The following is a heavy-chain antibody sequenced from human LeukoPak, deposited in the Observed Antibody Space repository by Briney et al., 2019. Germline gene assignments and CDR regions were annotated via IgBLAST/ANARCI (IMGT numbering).Heavy chain of an antibody. Sequence: GRSLRLPCAASGFTFSSYAMHWVCQAPGKGLEWVAVISYDGSNKYYADSVKGRFTISRDNSKNTLYLQMNSLRAEDTAVYYCARAQPAEGAFDIWGQGTMVTVSS. J-gene: IGHJ3*02. V-gene: IGHV3-30-3*01. CDR1: GFTFSSYA. CDR3: ARAQPAEGAFDI. D-gene: IGHD5-18*01. CDR2: ISYDGSNK.